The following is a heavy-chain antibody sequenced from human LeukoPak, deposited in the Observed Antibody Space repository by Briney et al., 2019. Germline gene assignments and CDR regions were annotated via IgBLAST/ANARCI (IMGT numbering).Heavy chain of an antibody. V-gene: IGHV4-61*01. CDR2: IYYSGST. CDR1: GGSVSSGSYY. Sequence: SETLSLTCTVSGGSVSSGSYYWSWIRQPPGKGLEWIGYIYYSGSTNYNPSLKSRVTTSIDTSKNQFSLKLNSVTAADTAVYYCARVSRGLAYYYDSSGYSYWGQGTLVTVSS. D-gene: IGHD3-22*01. CDR3: ARVSRGLAYYYDSSGYSY. J-gene: IGHJ4*02.